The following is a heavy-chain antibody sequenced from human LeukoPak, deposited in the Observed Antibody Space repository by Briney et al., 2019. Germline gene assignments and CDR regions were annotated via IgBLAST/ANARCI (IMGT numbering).Heavy chain of an antibody. V-gene: IGHV3-43*02. J-gene: IGHJ3*02. CDR2: ISGDGGST. CDR3: AKGATFGGVIAPDAFDI. D-gene: IGHD3-16*02. Sequence: PGGSLRLSGAASGFTFDDYAMHWVRQAPGKGLEWVSLISGDGGSTYYADSVKGRFTISRDNSKNSLYLQMNSLRTEDTALYYCAKGATFGGVIAPDAFDIWGQGTMVTVSS. CDR1: GFTFDDYA.